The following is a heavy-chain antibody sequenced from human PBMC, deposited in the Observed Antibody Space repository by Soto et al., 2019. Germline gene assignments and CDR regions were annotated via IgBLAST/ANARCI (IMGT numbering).Heavy chain of an antibody. J-gene: IGHJ4*02. D-gene: IGHD6-13*01. Sequence: SQTLSLTCAISGDSVSSKGAAWNWIRQSPSRGFECLGRTYYRSKWYNDYAESVKSRITIYADTSKNQFSLQLNSVTPEDTAVYYCARVRYSSSWIDYWGQGTLVTVSS. CDR2: TYYRSKWYN. CDR3: ARVRYSSSWIDY. V-gene: IGHV6-1*01. CDR1: GDSVSSKGAA.